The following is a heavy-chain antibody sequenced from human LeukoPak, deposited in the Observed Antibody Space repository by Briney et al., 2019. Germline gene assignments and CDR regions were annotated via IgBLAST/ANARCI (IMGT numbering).Heavy chain of an antibody. Sequence: PGGSLRLSCSASGFTFSDYPMHWVCQTPGKGLEYVSAISKNGDDTYYADSVKGRFTISRDDSKNTWYLQMSSLRTDDAAVFYCVQVGSNYYLNWGQGTLVIVSS. J-gene: IGHJ4*02. V-gene: IGHV3-64D*06. D-gene: IGHD4-11*01. CDR1: GFTFSDYP. CDR2: ISKNGDDT. CDR3: VQVGSNYYLN.